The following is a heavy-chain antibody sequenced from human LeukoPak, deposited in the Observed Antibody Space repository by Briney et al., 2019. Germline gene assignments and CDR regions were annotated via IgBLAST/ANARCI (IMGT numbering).Heavy chain of an antibody. J-gene: IGHJ4*02. D-gene: IGHD5-18*01. CDR3: ARGGAWIQLSPFGY. CDR1: GGSIGSSSYY. V-gene: IGHV4-39*07. CDR2: IYFSGTT. Sequence: SETLSLTCTVSGGSIGSSSYYWGWIRQPPGKGLEWIGSIYFSGTTYYNPSLKSRVTISVDTSKNQFSLKLSSVTAADTAVYYCARGGAWIQLSPFGYWGQGTLVTVSS.